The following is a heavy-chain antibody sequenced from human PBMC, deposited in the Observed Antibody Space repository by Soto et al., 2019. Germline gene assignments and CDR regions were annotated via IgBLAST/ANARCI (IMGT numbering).Heavy chain of an antibody. V-gene: IGHV1-18*01. Sequence: ASVKVSCKASGYTFTSYGISWVRQAPGQGLEWMGWISAYNGNTNYAQKLQDRVTMTTDTFTTTAYMELRSLRSDDTAVYYCAREGVRPYYYYGMDVWGQGTTVTVSS. CDR3: AREGVRPYYYYGMDV. J-gene: IGHJ6*02. CDR1: GYTFTSYG. D-gene: IGHD3-16*01. CDR2: ISAYNGNT.